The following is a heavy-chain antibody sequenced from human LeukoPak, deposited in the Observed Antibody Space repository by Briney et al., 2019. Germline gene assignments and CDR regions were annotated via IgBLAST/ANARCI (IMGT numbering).Heavy chain of an antibody. CDR2: ISYAGRNK. CDR3: AKGPLRGTAAAIDY. V-gene: IGHV3-30*18. D-gene: IGHD2-2*01. Sequence: PGGSLRLSCAASGFTFNNYGMHWVRQAPGKGLEWVAVISYAGRNKHYPDSVKGRFTISRDISTDTLWLQMDSLRTEDTAVYYCAKGPLRGTAAAIDYWGQGTLVTVSS. CDR1: GFTFNNYG. J-gene: IGHJ4*02.